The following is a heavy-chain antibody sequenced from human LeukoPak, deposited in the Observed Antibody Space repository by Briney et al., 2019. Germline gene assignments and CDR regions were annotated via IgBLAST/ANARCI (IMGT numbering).Heavy chain of an antibody. CDR3: ARSLGGSGY. Sequence: GGSLRLSCAASGFTFSSYTMSWVRQAPGKGLEWVSSISSSSGNTYYADSVKGRFTISRDNAKNSLYLQMNSLRAEDTAVYYCARSLGGSGYWGQGTLVTVSS. V-gene: IGHV3-21*01. CDR1: GFTFSSYT. J-gene: IGHJ4*02. D-gene: IGHD3-16*01. CDR2: ISSSSGNT.